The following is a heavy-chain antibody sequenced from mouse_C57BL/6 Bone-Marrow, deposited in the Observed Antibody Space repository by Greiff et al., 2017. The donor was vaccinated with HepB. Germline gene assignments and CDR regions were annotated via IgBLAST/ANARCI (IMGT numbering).Heavy chain of an antibody. Sequence: ESGPGLVKPSQSLSLTCSVTGYSITSGYYWNWIRQFPGNKLEWMGYISYDGSNNYNPSLKNRISITRDTSKNQFFLKLNTVTTEDTATYYCARAFYDGGGYAMDYWGQGTSVTVSS. J-gene: IGHJ4*01. CDR2: ISYDGSN. CDR3: ARAFYDGGGYAMDY. CDR1: GYSITSGYY. V-gene: IGHV3-6*01. D-gene: IGHD2-3*01.